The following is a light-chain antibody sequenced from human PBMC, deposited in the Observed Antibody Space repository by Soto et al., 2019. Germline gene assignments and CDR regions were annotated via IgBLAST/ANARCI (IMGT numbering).Light chain of an antibody. CDR1: SGDVGGHDW. J-gene: IGLJ1*01. CDR2: EVN. CDR3: CSYAGIRAV. V-gene: IGLV2-8*01. Sequence: QSALTQPPSASGSPGQSVTISCTGTSGDVGGHDWVSWYQVRPGEVPKLIIYEVNQRPSGVPDRFSGSKTGNTASLTVSRLQVEDEADYFCCSYAGIRAVFGTGTKVTVL.